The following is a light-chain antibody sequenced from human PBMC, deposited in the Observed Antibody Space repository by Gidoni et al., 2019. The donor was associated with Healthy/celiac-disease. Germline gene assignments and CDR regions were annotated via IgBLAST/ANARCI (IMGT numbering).Light chain of an antibody. CDR1: QRVSSSY. Sequence: EIVLTQSPGTMSLSPGERATLFCRASQRVSSSYLAWYQQKPGQDPRLLIYGASSRATGIPDRFSGSGSGTDFTLTISRLEPEDFAVYYCQQYGSSPLTFGGGTKVEIK. V-gene: IGKV3-20*01. CDR2: GAS. CDR3: QQYGSSPLT. J-gene: IGKJ4*01.